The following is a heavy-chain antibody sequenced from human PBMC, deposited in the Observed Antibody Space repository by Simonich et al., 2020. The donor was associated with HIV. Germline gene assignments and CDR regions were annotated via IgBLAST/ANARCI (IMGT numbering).Heavy chain of an antibody. J-gene: IGHJ4*02. V-gene: IGHV3-30*07. CDR2: ISYDGSKK. D-gene: IGHD3-16*01. CDR3: ASGGSISSVWADDY. CDR1: GFTFSSDA. Sequence: QVQLVESGGGVVQPGRSLSISCAASGFTFSSDAMHRVRQVPGKGLVWVAVISYDGSKKYYADSVKGRFTISRYNAKNALYLQMNSLRAEDTAVYYCASGGSISSVWADDYWGQGTLVTVSS.